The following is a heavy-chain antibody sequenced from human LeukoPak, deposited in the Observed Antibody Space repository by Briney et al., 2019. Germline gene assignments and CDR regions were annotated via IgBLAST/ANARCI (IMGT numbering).Heavy chain of an antibody. CDR3: ATLAPAGPGS. J-gene: IGHJ5*02. V-gene: IGHV1-2*02. CDR2: IHPNSGGT. D-gene: IGHD6-13*01. Sequence: GASVKVSCKASGYTFSSYDINWVRQATGQRLEWMGWIHPNSGGTYNAQKFPGRVTMTRDTSISTAYMELNSLRSDDTAVYYCATLAPAGPGSWGQGTLVTVSS. CDR1: GYTFSSYD.